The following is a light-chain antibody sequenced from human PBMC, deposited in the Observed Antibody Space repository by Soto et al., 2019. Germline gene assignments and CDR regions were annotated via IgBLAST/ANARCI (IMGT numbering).Light chain of an antibody. CDR3: QQYDNLPS. CDR2: DAS. CDR1: QDISNY. Sequence: DIQMTQSPSSLSASVGGRVTITCQASQDISNYLNWYQQKPGKAPKLLIYDASNLETGVPSRFSGSGSGTDFTFTISSLQPEDIATYYCQQYDNLPSFGQGTKVDIK. V-gene: IGKV1-33*01. J-gene: IGKJ1*01.